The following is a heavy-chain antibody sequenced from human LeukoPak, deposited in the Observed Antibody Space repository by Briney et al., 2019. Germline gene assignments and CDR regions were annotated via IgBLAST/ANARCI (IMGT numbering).Heavy chain of an antibody. D-gene: IGHD2-2*02. CDR1: GGSFSGYY. CDR2: INHSGST. CDR3: ARGKYQGYCSSTGCYTDYCYGMDV. V-gene: IGHV4-34*01. J-gene: IGHJ6*02. Sequence: SETLSLTCAVYGGSFSGYYWSWIRQPPGKGLEWIGEINHSGSTNYNPSLKSRVTISVDTSKNQFSLKLSSVTAADTAVYYCARGKYQGYCSSTGCYTDYCYGMDVWGQGTTVTVSS.